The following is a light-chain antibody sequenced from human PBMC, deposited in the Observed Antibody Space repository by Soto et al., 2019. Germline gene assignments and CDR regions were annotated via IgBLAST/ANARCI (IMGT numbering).Light chain of an antibody. CDR3: SSYTSGSTLV. CDR1: SSDIGGYKY. CDR2: EVS. Sequence: QSVLTQPASVSGSPGQSITISCTGTSSDIGGYKYVSWYQQHPGKVPKLMIYEVSNRPSGVSNRFSGSKSGNTASLTISGLQAEDEADYYCSSYTSGSTLVFGGGTQLTVL. V-gene: IGLV2-14*01. J-gene: IGLJ3*02.